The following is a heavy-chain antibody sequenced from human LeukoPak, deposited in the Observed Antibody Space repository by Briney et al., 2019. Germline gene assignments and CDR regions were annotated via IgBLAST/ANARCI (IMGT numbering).Heavy chain of an antibody. D-gene: IGHD4-23*01. CDR2: ISSSGVTT. CDR3: AKKGYSGHSGGAYFDS. J-gene: IGHJ4*02. Sequence: GGSLRLSCAGSGFKFDSYTMHWVRQAPGKGLEWVSLISSSGVTTYSADSVKDRFTISRDNSKNSLYLQINSLRTEDTALYYCAKKGYSGHSGGAYFDSWGQGTLVTVSS. CDR1: GFKFDSYT. V-gene: IGHV3-43*01.